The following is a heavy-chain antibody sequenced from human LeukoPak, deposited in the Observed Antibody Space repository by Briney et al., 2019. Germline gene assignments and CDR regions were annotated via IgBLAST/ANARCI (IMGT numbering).Heavy chain of an antibody. Sequence: PSETLSLTCTVSGGSISSYYWSWIRQPPGKGLEWIGYIYYSGSTNYNPSLKSRVTISVDTSKNQFSLKLSSVTAADTAVYYCARDLSVPYSSSSGRYYYYYYGMDVWGQGTTVTVSS. CDR2: IYYSGST. CDR1: GGSISSYY. V-gene: IGHV4-59*12. J-gene: IGHJ6*02. CDR3: ARDLSVPYSSSSGRYYYYYYGMDV. D-gene: IGHD6-6*01.